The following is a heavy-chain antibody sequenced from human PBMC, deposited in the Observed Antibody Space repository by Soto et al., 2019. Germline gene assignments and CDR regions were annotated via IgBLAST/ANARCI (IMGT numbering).Heavy chain of an antibody. J-gene: IGHJ4*02. D-gene: IGHD3-22*01. CDR3: ASTHSSGYYYVDY. CDR2: IYYSGST. Sequence: SETLSLTCTVSGGSISSGDYYWSWIRQPPGKGLEWIGYIYYSGSTYYNPSLKSRVTISVDTSKNQFSLKLSSVTAADTAVYYCASTHSSGYYYVDYWGQGTLVTSPQ. CDR1: GGSISSGDYY. V-gene: IGHV4-30-4*01.